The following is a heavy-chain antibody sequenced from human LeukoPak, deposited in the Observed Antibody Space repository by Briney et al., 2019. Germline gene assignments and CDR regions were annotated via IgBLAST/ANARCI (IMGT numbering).Heavy chain of an antibody. J-gene: IGHJ4*02. CDR3: AKLVGPADY. Sequence: PGGSLRLSCAASGFTFSTNAMSWVRQAPGKGLEWVSSISVSGDSTYHADSVKGRFTISRDTSKNTLYLQMNSLGVEDTAVYYCAKLVGPADYWGQGILVTVSS. V-gene: IGHV3-23*01. CDR2: ISVSGDST. D-gene: IGHD1-26*01. CDR1: GFTFSTNA.